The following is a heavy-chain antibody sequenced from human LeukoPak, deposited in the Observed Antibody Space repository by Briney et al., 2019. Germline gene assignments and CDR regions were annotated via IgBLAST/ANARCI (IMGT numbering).Heavy chain of an antibody. J-gene: IGHJ4*02. CDR1: GFTFSSYA. CDR2: ISYDGSNK. D-gene: IGHD6-19*01. CDR3: AKDSSGWYYFDY. Sequence: GRSLRLSCAAPGFTFSSYAMHWVRQAPGKGLEWVAVISYDGSNKYYADSAKGRFTISRDNSKNTLYLQMNSLRAEDTAVYYCAKDSSGWYYFDYWGQGTLVTVSS. V-gene: IGHV3-30-3*01.